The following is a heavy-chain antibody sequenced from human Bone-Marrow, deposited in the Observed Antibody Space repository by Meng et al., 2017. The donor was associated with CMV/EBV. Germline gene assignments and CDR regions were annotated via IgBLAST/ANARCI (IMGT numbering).Heavy chain of an antibody. Sequence: SCAASGFTFSSYGMHWVRQAPGKGLEWVAVISYDGSNKYYADSVKGRFTISRDNSKNTLYLHMNSLRAEDTAVYYCAKVGEMSTSPDYWGQGTLVTVSS. CDR3: AKVGEMSTSPDY. D-gene: IGHD5-24*01. CDR2: ISYDGSNK. V-gene: IGHV3-30*18. CDR1: GFTFSSYG. J-gene: IGHJ4*02.